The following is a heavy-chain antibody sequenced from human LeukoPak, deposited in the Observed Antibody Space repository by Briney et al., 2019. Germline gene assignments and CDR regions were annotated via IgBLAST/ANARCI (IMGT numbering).Heavy chain of an antibody. J-gene: IGHJ4*02. CDR1: GYTFTSYD. CDR3: ARGLRSYYDSSGGFDY. CDR2: MNPNSGNT. D-gene: IGHD3-22*01. V-gene: IGHV1-8*01. Sequence: ASVKVSCKASGYTFTSYDSNWVRQATGQGLEWMGWMNPNSGNTGYAQKFQGRVTMTRNTSISTAYMELSSLRSEDTAVYYCARGLRSYYDSSGGFDYWGQGTLVTVSS.